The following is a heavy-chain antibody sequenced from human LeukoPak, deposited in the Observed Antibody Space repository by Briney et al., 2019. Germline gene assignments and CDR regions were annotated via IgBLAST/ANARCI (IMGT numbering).Heavy chain of an antibody. J-gene: IGHJ4*02. CDR1: GFPFSSYA. D-gene: IGHD3-3*01. CDR3: AKSSRITIFGVVITTRGFSDY. Sequence: PGGSLRLSCAASGFPFSSYAMSWVRQAPGKGVEWVSAFSGSGGSTYYADSVKGRFTISRDNSKNTLYLQMNSLRAEDTAVYYCAKSSRITIFGVVITTRGFSDYWGQGTLVTVSS. CDR2: FSGSGGST. V-gene: IGHV3-23*01.